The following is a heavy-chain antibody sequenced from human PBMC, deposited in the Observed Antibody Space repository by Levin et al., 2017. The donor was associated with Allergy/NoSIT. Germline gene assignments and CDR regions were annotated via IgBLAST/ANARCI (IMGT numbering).Heavy chain of an antibody. J-gene: IGHJ3*02. CDR3: AKEGTAAGTRAFDI. Sequence: SCAASGLTVRSNYMSWVRQAPGKGLEWVSVIYSGGSTYYADSVKGRFTISRDNSKNTLYLQMNSLRAEDTAVYYCAKEGTAAGTRAFDIWGQGTMVTVSS. V-gene: IGHV3-53*01. CDR1: GLTVRSNY. D-gene: IGHD6-13*01. CDR2: IYSGGST.